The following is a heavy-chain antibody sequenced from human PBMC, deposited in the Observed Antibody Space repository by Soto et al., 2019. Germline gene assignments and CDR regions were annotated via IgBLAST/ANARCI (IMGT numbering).Heavy chain of an antibody. V-gene: IGHV3-23*01. CDR2: ISDSGDST. J-gene: IGHJ4*02. Sequence: GGSLRLSCAASGFIFSSYAMSWVRQAPGKGLEWVSGISDSGDSTNHADSVKGRFTVSRDNSKNTLFLQMNSLRAEDSGVYYCTYYFGAPGVGATLGYWGQGNVVTSPQ. CDR3: TYYFGAPGVGATLGY. D-gene: IGHD1-26*01. CDR1: GFIFSSYA.